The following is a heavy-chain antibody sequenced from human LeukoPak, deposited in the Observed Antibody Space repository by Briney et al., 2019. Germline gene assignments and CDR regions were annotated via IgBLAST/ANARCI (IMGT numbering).Heavy chain of an antibody. Sequence: PGGSLRLSCAASGFTFSSFAMNWVRQAPGKGLEWVSTMSGDATNTYYADSVKGRFTISRDNSKTTLFLQMNSLRAEDTAVYYCAKGTSGSSWYSSDSWGQGTLVTVSS. D-gene: IGHD6-13*01. CDR3: AKGTSGSSWYSSDS. V-gene: IGHV3-23*01. J-gene: IGHJ4*02. CDR1: GFTFSSFA. CDR2: MSGDATNT.